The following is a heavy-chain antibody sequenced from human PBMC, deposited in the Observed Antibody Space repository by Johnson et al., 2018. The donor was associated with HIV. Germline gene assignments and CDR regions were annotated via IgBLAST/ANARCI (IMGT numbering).Heavy chain of an antibody. J-gene: IGHJ3*02. Sequence: QEQLVESGGGVVQPGRSLRLSCAGSGFTFSSYGMHWVRQAPGKGLEWVALISNDGSNKYYADSVKGRFTISRDNSKNTLYLQMNSLRAEDTAVYYCAREENWNYDPDAFDIWGQGTMVTVSS. V-gene: IGHV3-30*03. CDR3: AREENWNYDPDAFDI. CDR2: ISNDGSNK. CDR1: GFTFSSYG. D-gene: IGHD1-7*01.